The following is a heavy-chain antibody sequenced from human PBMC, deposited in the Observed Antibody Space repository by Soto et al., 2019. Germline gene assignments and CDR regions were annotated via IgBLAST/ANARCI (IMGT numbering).Heavy chain of an antibody. CDR1: GYDFIDYG. Sequence: QVELVQSGSEVKTPGASVKVSCEASGYDFIDYGITWVRQAPGKGLEWMGWISPYYGNTSYSQKFQDRVTMTADTSTTTAYMELRSMRADDSAVYYCARVGGTTGRTSNDYWGQGTLVTVSS. D-gene: IGHD1-1*01. V-gene: IGHV1-18*01. CDR3: ARVGGTTGRTSNDY. CDR2: ISPYYGNT. J-gene: IGHJ4*02.